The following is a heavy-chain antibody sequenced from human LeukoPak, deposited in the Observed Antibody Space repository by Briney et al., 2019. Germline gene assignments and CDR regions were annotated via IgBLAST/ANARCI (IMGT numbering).Heavy chain of an antibody. CDR2: ISGPAGSW. J-gene: IGHJ4*02. CDR3: AKKVGLVSAPLYYFDV. CDR1: GCTFSSYA. D-gene: IGHD5/OR15-5a*01. Sequence: GGSLRLSCAASGCTFSSYAMSWVRQAPGKGLEWVSAISGPAGSWDYADSVKGRFTISRDNSKNTLFLQMNSLRADDTAIYYCAKKVGLVSAPLYYFDVWGQGTLVTVSS. V-gene: IGHV3-23*01.